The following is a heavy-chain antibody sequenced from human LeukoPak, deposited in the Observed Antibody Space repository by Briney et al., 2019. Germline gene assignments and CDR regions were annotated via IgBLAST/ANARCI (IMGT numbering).Heavy chain of an antibody. V-gene: IGHV4-34*01. CDR2: INHSGST. J-gene: IGHJ3*02. CDR1: GGSFSGYY. CDR3: ARLRYCSSTSCLFRKWLALDI. Sequence: SETLSLTSAVYGGSFSGYYWSWIRQPPGKGLEWIGEINHSGSTNYNPSLKSRVTISVDTSKNQFSLKLSSVTAADTAVYYCARLRYCSSTSCLFRKWLALDIWGQGTMVTVSS. D-gene: IGHD2-2*01.